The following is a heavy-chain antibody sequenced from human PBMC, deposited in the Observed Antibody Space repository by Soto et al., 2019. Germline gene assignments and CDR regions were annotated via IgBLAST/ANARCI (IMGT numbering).Heavy chain of an antibody. V-gene: IGHV1-18*01. CDR2: ISAYNGNT. CDR3: GRDLHTPYCSSTSCPLELDY. Sequence: ASVKVSCKASGYTFTSYGISWVRQAPGQGLEWMGWISAYNGNTNYAQKIQGRVTMTTDTSTSTAYKELRSLRSEDTAVYYCGRDLHTPYCSSTSCPLELDYWGQGTLVTVSS. J-gene: IGHJ4*02. D-gene: IGHD2-2*01. CDR1: GYTFTSYG.